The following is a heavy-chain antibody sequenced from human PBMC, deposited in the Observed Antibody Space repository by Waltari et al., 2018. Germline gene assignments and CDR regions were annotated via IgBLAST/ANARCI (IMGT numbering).Heavy chain of an antibody. CDR2: INEDGSTT. CDR3: ASDLAGAKDH. Sequence: EVLLVESGGGLVQPGGSLRLSCAASGFTFGRYWIHWVRQVPGKGLAWVSRINEDGSTTDYADSVKGRFTISRDNAKSTLYLQMNSLRAEDTAVYYCASDLAGAKDHWGQGTLVTVSS. D-gene: IGHD1-26*01. V-gene: IGHV3-74*01. J-gene: IGHJ4*02. CDR1: GFTFGRYW.